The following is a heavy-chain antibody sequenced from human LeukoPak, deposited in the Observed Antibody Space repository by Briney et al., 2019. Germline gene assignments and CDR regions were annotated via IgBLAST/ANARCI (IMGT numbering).Heavy chain of an antibody. J-gene: IGHJ4*02. CDR2: ISSSSSYI. CDR3: ARDLTGNYGDYTYYLDY. CDR1: GFTFSSYS. V-gene: IGHV3-21*01. D-gene: IGHD4-17*01. Sequence: GGSLRLSCAASGFTFSSYSMNWVRQAPGKGLEWVSSISSSSSYIYYADSVKGRFTISRDNAKNSLYLQMNSLRAEDTAVYYCARDLTGNYGDYTYYLDYWGQGTLVTVSS.